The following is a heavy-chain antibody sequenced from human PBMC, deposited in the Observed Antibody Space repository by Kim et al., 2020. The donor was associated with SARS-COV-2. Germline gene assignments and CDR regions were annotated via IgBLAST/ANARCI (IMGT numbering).Heavy chain of an antibody. V-gene: IGHV3-33*01. CDR3: ARGGITRAPQSMDDYYYGMDV. CDR2: IWYDGSNK. D-gene: IGHD3-16*01. CDR1: GFTFSSYG. J-gene: IGHJ6*02. Sequence: GGSLRLSCAASGFTFSSYGMHWVRQAPGKGLEWVAVIWYDGSNKYYADSVKGRFTISRDNSKNTLYLQMNSLRAEDTAVYYCARGGITRAPQSMDDYYYGMDVWGQGTTVTVSS.